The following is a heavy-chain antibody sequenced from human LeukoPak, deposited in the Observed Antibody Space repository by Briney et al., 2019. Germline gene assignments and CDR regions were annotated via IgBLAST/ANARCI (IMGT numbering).Heavy chain of an antibody. J-gene: IGHJ2*01. D-gene: IGHD2-21*01. CDR2: IHHSGSP. CDR3: ARVSIPNWYFDL. CDR1: GGSISGSGYY. Sequence: SETLSLTCTVSGGSISGSGYYWTWIRQPPGKGLEWIGYIHHSGSPYYNPSLKSRVTMSVDTSMNQFSLKLSSVTAADTAVYYCARVSIPNWYFDLWGRGTLVTVSS. V-gene: IGHV4-30-2*01.